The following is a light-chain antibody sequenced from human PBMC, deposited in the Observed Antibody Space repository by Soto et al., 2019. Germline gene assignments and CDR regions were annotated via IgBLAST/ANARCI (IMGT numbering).Light chain of an antibody. CDR3: GSNTTSXFYV. V-gene: IGLV2-14*01. Sequence: QSSLSQPASVSGSPGQSITISCTGSGRDICAYDYVSWYQQHPGKAPKLLIYGVKNRPSGVSYRFSASKSAFTASLNRSGLQAEDEAHYYCGSNTTSXFYVVGGGTKVXV. J-gene: IGLJ1*01. CDR2: GVK. CDR1: GRDICAYDY.